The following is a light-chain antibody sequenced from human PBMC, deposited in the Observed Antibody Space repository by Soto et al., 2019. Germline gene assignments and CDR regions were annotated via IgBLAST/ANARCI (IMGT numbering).Light chain of an antibody. CDR3: QQYNSYSPT. V-gene: IGKV1-5*03. CDR1: QSISSW. CDR2: KSS. Sequence: DIQMTQSPSTLSASVGDRVTITCRASQSISSWLAWYQQKPGKAPKLLIYKSSGLESGVASRFSGSGSGAEFTLTISSLQPDDFATYYCQQYNSYSPTFGGGTKVEIK. J-gene: IGKJ4*01.